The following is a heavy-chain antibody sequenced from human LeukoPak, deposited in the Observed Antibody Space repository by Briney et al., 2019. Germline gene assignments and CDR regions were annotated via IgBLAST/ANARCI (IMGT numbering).Heavy chain of an antibody. CDR3: ARPGGYYYYMDV. Sequence: GASVKVSCKASGYTFTSYDINWVRQATGQGLEWMGWMNPNSGNTGYAQKFQGRVTITRNTSISTAYMELSSLRSEDTAVYYCARPGGYYYYMDVWGKGTTVTVSS. CDR2: MNPNSGNT. J-gene: IGHJ6*03. CDR1: GYTFTSYD. D-gene: IGHD3-16*01. V-gene: IGHV1-8*03.